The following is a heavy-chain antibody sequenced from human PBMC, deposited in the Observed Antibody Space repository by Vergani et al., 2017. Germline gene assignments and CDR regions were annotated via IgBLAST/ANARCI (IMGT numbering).Heavy chain of an antibody. D-gene: IGHD5-24*01. CDR2: VKSDGNSA. J-gene: IGHJ5*01. CDR1: GFTLGQYW. CDR3: VRGGLATIDNWFDP. V-gene: IGHV3-74*03. Sequence: EVQLVESGGGLVQPGGSLRLSCAASGFTLGQYWMHWVRQTPGTGLECVSRVKSDGNSAMYADSVKGRFTISRDNSKNTLYLEMKSLRVEDTAVYYCVRGGLATIDNWFDPWGQGTRVTVSS.